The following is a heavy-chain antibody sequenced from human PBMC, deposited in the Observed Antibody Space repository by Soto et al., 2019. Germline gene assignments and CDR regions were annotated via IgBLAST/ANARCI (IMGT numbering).Heavy chain of an antibody. J-gene: IGHJ6*03. Sequence: ASVKVSCKASGYTFTSYDINWVRQATGQGFEWMGWMNPNSGNTGYAQKFQGRVTMTRNTSISTAYMELSSLRSEDTAVYYCARVGDFWSGYNYYYMDVWGKGTTVTVSS. CDR2: MNPNSGNT. CDR3: ARVGDFWSGYNYYYMDV. CDR1: GYTFTSYD. V-gene: IGHV1-8*01. D-gene: IGHD3-3*01.